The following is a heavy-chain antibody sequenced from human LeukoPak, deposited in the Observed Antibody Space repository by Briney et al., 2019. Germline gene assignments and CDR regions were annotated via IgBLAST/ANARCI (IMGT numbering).Heavy chain of an antibody. D-gene: IGHD5-24*01. V-gene: IGHV3-9*01. CDR3: ARDPASSAEMPTNWFDP. J-gene: IGHJ5*02. CDR2: ISYNRDAT. Sequence: GGSLRLSCEASGFSFDDYAMHWVRQAPGKGLEWVSGISYNRDATGYADSVKGRFTVSRDNSKNTLFLQMNSLRAEDTAVYYCARDPASSAEMPTNWFDPWGQGTLVTVSS. CDR1: GFSFDDYA.